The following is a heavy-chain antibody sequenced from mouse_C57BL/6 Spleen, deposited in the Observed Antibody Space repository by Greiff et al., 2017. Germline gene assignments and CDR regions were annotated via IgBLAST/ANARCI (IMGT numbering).Heavy chain of an antibody. V-gene: IGHV1-22*01. CDR2: INPNNGGT. D-gene: IGHD3-3*01. CDR3: SRAGRRFAY. Sequence: EVQLQQSGPELVKPGASVKMSCKASGYTFTDYNMHWVKQSHGKSLEWIGSINPNNGGTGYNQKFKGKATLTVNESSGTAYMRLRRLTSEDSAVYYYSRAGRRFAYWGQGTLVTVSA. J-gene: IGHJ3*01. CDR1: GYTFTDYN.